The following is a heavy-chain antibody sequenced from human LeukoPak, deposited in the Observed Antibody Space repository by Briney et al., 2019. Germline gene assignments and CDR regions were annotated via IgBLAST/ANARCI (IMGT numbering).Heavy chain of an antibody. CDR1: GFTVSSNY. Sequence: PGGSLRLSCAASGFTVSSNYMSWVRQAPGKALEWVSSISGSSYHIYYADSVKGRFTISRDNANNLLYLQMNSLRAEDTAVYYCASGTIVGARGADNWGQGTLVTVSS. V-gene: IGHV3-21*01. CDR3: ASGTIVGARGADN. CDR2: ISGSSYHI. J-gene: IGHJ4*02. D-gene: IGHD1-26*01.